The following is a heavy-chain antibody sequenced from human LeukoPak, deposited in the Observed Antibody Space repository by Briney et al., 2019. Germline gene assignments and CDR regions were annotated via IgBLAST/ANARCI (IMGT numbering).Heavy chain of an antibody. J-gene: IGHJ4*02. D-gene: IGHD2-15*01. V-gene: IGHV3-73*01. Sequence: GGSLKLSCAASGFDFSGFYMHWVRQASGRGLEWVGLIRTKPSGYTTVYSASVKGRFTISRDDSKNTAYLQMNSPKAEDTAVYYCTRQDCSGGSCSYVDSWGQGTLVTVSS. CDR1: GFDFSGFY. CDR2: IRTKPSGYTT. CDR3: TRQDCSGGSCSYVDS.